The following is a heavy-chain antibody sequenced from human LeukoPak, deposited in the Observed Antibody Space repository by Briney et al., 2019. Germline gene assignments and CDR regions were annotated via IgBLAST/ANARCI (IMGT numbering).Heavy chain of an antibody. CDR3: ARDVGTVYYYYMVR. CDR2: ITQDGGEK. Sequence: QPGGSPRLSCAASGFTFSSYSMSWVRQAPGKGLEWVANITQDGGEKYYVDSVKGRFTISRDNAKNSQYLQMNSLRAEDTAVYYCARDVGTVYYYYMVRRLKGTTVTVCS. D-gene: IGHD4-17*01. CDR1: GFTFSSYS. V-gene: IGHV3-7*01. J-gene: IGHJ6*03.